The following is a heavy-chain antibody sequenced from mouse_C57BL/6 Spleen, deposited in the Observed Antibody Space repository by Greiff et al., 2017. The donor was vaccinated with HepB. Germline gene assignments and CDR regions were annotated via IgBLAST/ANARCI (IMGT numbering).Heavy chain of an antibody. Sequence: EVKLMESGGGLVKPGGSLKLSCAASGFTFSDYGMHWVRQAPEKGLEWVAYISSGSSTIYYADTVKGRFTISRDNAKHTLFLQMTSLRSEDTAMYYCARSITGTYYYAMDYWGQGTSVTVSS. CDR2: ISSGSSTI. V-gene: IGHV5-17*01. CDR1: GFTFSDYG. J-gene: IGHJ4*01. D-gene: IGHD1-3*01. CDR3: ARSITGTYYYAMDY.